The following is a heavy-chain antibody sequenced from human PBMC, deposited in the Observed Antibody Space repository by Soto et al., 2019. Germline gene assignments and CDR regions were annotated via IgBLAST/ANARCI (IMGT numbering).Heavy chain of an antibody. J-gene: IGHJ4*02. D-gene: IGHD3-9*01. CDR1: GFTFSSYA. CDR3: EKKGGGTGPSDY. Sequence: GGSLRLSCAASGFTFSSYAMSWVRQAPGKGLEWVSAISGSGGSTYYADSVKGRFTISRDNSKNTLYLQMNSLRAEETAVYYGEKKGGGTGPSDYWGQGTLVTVSS. CDR2: ISGSGGST. V-gene: IGHV3-23*01.